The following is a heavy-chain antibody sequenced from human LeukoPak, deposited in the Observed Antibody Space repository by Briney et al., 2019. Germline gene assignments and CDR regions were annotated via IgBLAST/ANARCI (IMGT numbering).Heavy chain of an antibody. D-gene: IGHD2-15*01. CDR2: TRQDGSEK. V-gene: IGHV3-7*01. CDR3: ARGPARYCSGGSCPKLNWFDP. Sequence: GGSLRLSCAASGFTFSNYWMSWVRQAPGKGLEWVANTRQDGSEKYYVDSVKGRFTISRDNAKNSLYLQMNSLRAEDTAVYYCARGPARYCSGGSCPKLNWFDPWGQGTLVTVSS. J-gene: IGHJ5*02. CDR1: GFTFSNYW.